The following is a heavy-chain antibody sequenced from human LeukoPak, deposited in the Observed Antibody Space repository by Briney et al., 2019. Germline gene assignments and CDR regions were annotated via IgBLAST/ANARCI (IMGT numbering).Heavy chain of an antibody. Sequence: GGSLRLSCTASGFTFSSYSMNWVRQAPGKGLEWVSYISSSSSTIYYADSVKGRFTISRDNAKNSLYPQMNSLRDEDTAVYYCARYSSGWLGYWGQGTLVTVSS. CDR2: ISSSSSTI. J-gene: IGHJ4*02. CDR1: GFTFSSYS. CDR3: ARYSSGWLGY. V-gene: IGHV3-48*02. D-gene: IGHD6-19*01.